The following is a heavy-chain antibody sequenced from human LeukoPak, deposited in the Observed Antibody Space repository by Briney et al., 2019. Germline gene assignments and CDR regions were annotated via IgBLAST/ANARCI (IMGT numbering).Heavy chain of an antibody. Sequence: PGGSLRLSCAASGFTFSDYYMSWIRQAPGKGLEWVSYISSSGSTIYYADSVKGRFTISRDSAKNSLYLQMNSLRAEDTAVYYCARYNGSSSVPNFDYWGQGTLLTVSS. D-gene: IGHD1-26*01. CDR2: ISSSGSTI. J-gene: IGHJ4*02. V-gene: IGHV3-11*04. CDR3: ARYNGSSSVPNFDY. CDR1: GFTFSDYY.